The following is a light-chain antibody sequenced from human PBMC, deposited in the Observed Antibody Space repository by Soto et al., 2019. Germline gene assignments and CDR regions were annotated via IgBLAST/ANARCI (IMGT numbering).Light chain of an antibody. CDR3: QQLNSYPL. J-gene: IGKJ3*01. CDR1: QGISSY. CDR2: AAS. Sequence: DIQLTQSPSFLSASVGDRVTITCRASQGISSYLAWYQQKPGKAPKLLIYAASTLQSGVPSRFSGSGSGTEFTLTISSLQPEYFATYYCQQLNSYPLFGPGTKVDIK. V-gene: IGKV1-9*01.